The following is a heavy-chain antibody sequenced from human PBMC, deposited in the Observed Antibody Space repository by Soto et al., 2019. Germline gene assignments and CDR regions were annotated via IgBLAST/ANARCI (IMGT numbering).Heavy chain of an antibody. D-gene: IGHD3-9*01. J-gene: IGHJ5*02. V-gene: IGHV2-5*02. Sequence: SGPTLVNPTQTLTLTCTFSGFSLSTSGVGVGWIRQPPGKALEWLALIYWDDDKRYSPSLKSRLTITKDTSKNQVVLTMTNMDPVDTATYYCAHRQGYDILTGYHWFDPWGQGTLVTVSS. CDR2: IYWDDDK. CDR3: AHRQGYDILTGYHWFDP. CDR1: GFSLSTSGVG.